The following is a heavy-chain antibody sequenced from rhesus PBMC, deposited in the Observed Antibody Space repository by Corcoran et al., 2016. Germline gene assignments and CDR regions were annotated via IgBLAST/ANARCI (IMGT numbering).Heavy chain of an antibody. CDR1: GFTFSSYA. CDR3: AKGQYNNFESYFDY. V-gene: IGHV3S5*01. J-gene: IGHJ4*01. D-gene: IGHD4-23*01. CDR2: LDGGRSST. Sequence: EVQLVETGGGLVQPGGSLKLSCAASGFTFSSYAMSWVRQAPGKSLEWVSVLDGGRSSTSYTDSVKGRCTISRDNSKNTLSLQMNSLIAEDTAVYYCAKGQYNNFESYFDYWGQGVLVTVSS.